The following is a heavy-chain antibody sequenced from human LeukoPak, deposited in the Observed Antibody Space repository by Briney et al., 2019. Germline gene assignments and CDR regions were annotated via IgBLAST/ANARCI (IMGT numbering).Heavy chain of an antibody. CDR1: GFTFSSYA. D-gene: IGHD1-26*01. CDR3: AKDLVVGALDY. Sequence: AGGSLRLSCAASGFTFSSYAMTWIRQAPGKGLEWVSSISGSGGSTYYADSVKGRFTISRDNSRNMLFLQMNSLRADDTAVYYRAKDLVVGALDYWGQGTLVTVSS. CDR2: ISGSGGST. V-gene: IGHV3-23*01. J-gene: IGHJ4*02.